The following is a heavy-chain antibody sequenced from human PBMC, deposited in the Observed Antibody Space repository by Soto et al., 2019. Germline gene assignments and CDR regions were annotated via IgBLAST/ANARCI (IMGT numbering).Heavy chain of an antibody. CDR2: IYYSGST. J-gene: IGHJ4*02. V-gene: IGHV4-59*01. Sequence: QVQLQESGPGLVKPSETLSLTCTVSGGSISSYYWSWIRQPPGKGLEWIGYIYYSGSTNYNPSLKSRVTISVDTSKNQFSLKLSSVTAADTAVYYCARDGVAVAGTFDYWDQGTLVTVSS. CDR1: GGSISSYY. CDR3: ARDGVAVAGTFDY. D-gene: IGHD6-19*01.